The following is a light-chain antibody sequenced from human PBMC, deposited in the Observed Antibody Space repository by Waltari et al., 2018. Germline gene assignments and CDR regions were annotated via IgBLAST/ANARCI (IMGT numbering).Light chain of an antibody. V-gene: IGKV4-1*01. CDR2: WAS. CDR3: QQYYSTPPLT. J-gene: IGKJ4*01. Sequence: IVMTQSPDSLAVSLGERATINCKSSQSVLYSATNKNYLAWYQQKPGQPPKLLIYWASTRESGVPDRFSGSGSGTDFTLTISSLQAEDVAVYYCQQYYSTPPLTFGGGTKVEIK. CDR1: QSVLYSATNKNY.